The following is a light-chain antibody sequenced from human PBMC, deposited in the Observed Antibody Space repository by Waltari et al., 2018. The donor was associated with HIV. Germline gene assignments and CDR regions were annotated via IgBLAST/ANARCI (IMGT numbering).Light chain of an antibody. J-gene: IGKJ4*01. V-gene: IGKV2-28*01. CDR2: LGS. CDR1: QSLLHSNAYNY. Sequence: DIVMTQSPLSLPVTPGEPASISCRSSQSLLHSNAYNYVDWYLQKPGQSPQLLIYLGSNRASGVPDRFSGSGSGTDFTLKISRVEAEDVGVYYCMQAVQVPRTFGGGTKVEIK. CDR3: MQAVQVPRT.